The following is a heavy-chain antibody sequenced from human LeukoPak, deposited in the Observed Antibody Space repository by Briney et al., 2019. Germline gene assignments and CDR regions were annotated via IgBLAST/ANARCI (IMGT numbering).Heavy chain of an antibody. J-gene: IGHJ5*02. Sequence: QPGGSLRLSCAASGFTFSGSAMHWVRQASGKGLEWVGRIRSKANSYATAYAASVKGRFTISRDDSKNTAYLQTNSLKTEDTAVYYCTYMDDFWSGYSRFDPWGQGTLVTVSS. V-gene: IGHV3-73*01. CDR1: GFTFSGSA. D-gene: IGHD3-3*01. CDR2: IRSKANSYAT. CDR3: TYMDDFWSGYSRFDP.